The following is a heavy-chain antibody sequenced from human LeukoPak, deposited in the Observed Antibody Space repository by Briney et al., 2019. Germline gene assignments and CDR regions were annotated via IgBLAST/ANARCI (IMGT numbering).Heavy chain of an antibody. D-gene: IGHD3-22*01. Sequence: SVKVSCKASGGTFSSYAISWVRQAPGQGLEWMGRIIPIFGTANYAQKFQGRVTITTDESTSTAYLELSILRPEDTAVYYFARERYYDSSGYYFFDYWVQGTLLSVSS. CDR1: GGTFSSYA. J-gene: IGHJ4*02. CDR3: ARERYYDSSGYYFFDY. CDR2: IIPIFGTA. V-gene: IGHV1-69*05.